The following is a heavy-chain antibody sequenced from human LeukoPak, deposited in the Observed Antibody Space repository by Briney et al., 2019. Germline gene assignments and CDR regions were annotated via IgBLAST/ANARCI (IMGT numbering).Heavy chain of an antibody. CDR2: IKQDGSEK. CDR1: GFTFSSYW. J-gene: IGHJ4*02. CDR3: GRRGSTSWYVY. D-gene: IGHD6-13*01. V-gene: IGHV3-7*01. Sequence: GGSLRLSCAASGFTFSSYWMSWVRQAPEKGLEWVASIKQDGSEKYYVDSVKGRFTISRDNAKNSVYLQMNSLRAEDTAVYYCGRRGSTSWYVYWGQGTLVTVSS.